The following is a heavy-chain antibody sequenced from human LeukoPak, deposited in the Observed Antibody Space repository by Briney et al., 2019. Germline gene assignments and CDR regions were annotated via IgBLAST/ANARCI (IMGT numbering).Heavy chain of an antibody. CDR1: GFTFSSYA. J-gene: IGHJ3*02. CDR3: AKVITAGWQKDDLDI. Sequence: GGSLRLSCAVSGFTFSSYAMDWVRQAPGKGLEWVSAISGSGGSTYYADSVKGRFTISRDNSKNTLYLQTNNLGAEDTALYYCAKVITAGWQKDDLDIWGRGTMVTVSS. V-gene: IGHV3-23*01. D-gene: IGHD5-18*01. CDR2: ISGSGGST.